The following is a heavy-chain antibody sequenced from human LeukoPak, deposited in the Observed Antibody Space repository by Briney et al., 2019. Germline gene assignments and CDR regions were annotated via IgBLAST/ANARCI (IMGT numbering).Heavy chain of an antibody. Sequence: GASVKVSCKASGYTFTSYYIHWVRQAPGQGLEWMGIINPSGGSTGYAQKFQGRVTMTRDTSTSTVYMELSSLRSEDTAVYYCARARFGEEDYFDYWGQGTLVTVSS. J-gene: IGHJ4*02. CDR3: ARARFGEEDYFDY. CDR2: INPSGGST. D-gene: IGHD3-10*01. V-gene: IGHV1-46*01. CDR1: GYTFTSYY.